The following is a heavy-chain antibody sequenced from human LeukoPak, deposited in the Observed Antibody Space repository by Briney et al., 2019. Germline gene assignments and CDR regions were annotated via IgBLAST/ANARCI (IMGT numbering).Heavy chain of an antibody. CDR3: AFTYYYGSGMFDY. CDR2: IDSNSRMI. V-gene: IGHV3-48*03. CDR1: GFRFRTYE. Sequence: GGSLRLSCAASGFRFRTYEMDWVRQAPGKGLEWISYIDSNSRMIHYADSVRGRFTISRDNSKNTLYLQMNSLRAEDTAVYYCAFTYYYGSGMFDYWGQGTLVTASS. D-gene: IGHD3-10*01. J-gene: IGHJ4*02.